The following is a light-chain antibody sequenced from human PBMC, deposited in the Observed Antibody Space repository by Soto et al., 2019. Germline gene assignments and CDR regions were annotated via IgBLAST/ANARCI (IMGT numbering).Light chain of an antibody. CDR3: QAWGTAIRVV. V-gene: IGLV4-69*02. Sequence: QSVLTQSPSASASLVASVKLTFTLSSGYNTYAIAWHQQQSEKGPRYLMKVNSDGSHIKGDGIPDRFSGASSGVERHLTIYSLQSEDEADYYCQAWGTAIRVVFGGGTKLTVL. CDR2: VNSDGSH. J-gene: IGLJ2*01. CDR1: SGYNTYA.